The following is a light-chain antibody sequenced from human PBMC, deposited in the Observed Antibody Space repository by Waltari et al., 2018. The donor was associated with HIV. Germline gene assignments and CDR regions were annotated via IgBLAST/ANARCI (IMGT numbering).Light chain of an antibody. J-gene: IGLJ2*01. Sequence: QSVLTQPPSVSAAPGQKVTISCSGSSSNLRNNFVSSYQHHPRATPKLLIYDNRKRPSGIPDRFSGSKSGTSATLDITGLQTGDEADYYCGTWDSSLSAGVFGGGTKLTVL. CDR1: SSNLRNNF. V-gene: IGLV1-51*01. CDR2: DNR. CDR3: GTWDSSLSAGV.